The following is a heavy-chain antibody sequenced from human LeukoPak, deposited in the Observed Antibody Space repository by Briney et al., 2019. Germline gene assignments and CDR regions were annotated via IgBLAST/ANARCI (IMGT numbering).Heavy chain of an antibody. J-gene: IGHJ4*02. Sequence: GGSLRLSCTASGFTFSDYAMSWVRQAPGEGLEWVSSISDNGGGTYYADSVKGRFTISRDNSKNTLFLQMNSLRAEDTAVYYCASGDALDYWGQGTLVTVSS. D-gene: IGHD7-27*01. CDR3: ASGDALDY. V-gene: IGHV3-23*01. CDR1: GFTFSDYA. CDR2: ISDNGGGT.